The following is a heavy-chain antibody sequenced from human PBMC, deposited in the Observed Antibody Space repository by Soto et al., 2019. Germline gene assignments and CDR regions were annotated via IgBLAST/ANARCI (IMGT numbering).Heavy chain of an antibody. Sequence: ASVKVSCKASGYTFTSYGITWVRQAPGQSLEWLGWISLYSDDTNYAQKLQGRVSMTTDTSTTTAYMELRSLRSDDTAVYYCARVVPGAEAWFGPWGQGTL. J-gene: IGHJ5*02. CDR1: GYTFTSYG. CDR2: ISLYSDDT. CDR3: ARVVPGAEAWFGP. V-gene: IGHV1-18*01. D-gene: IGHD2-2*01.